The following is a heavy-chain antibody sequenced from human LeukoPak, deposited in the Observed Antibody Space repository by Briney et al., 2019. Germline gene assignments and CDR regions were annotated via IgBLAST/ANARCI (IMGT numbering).Heavy chain of an antibody. D-gene: IGHD5-18*01. CDR2: ISGSGGST. J-gene: IGHJ3*02. CDR3: ATSPHKRYSYGLDAFDI. CDR1: GFTFSSYA. V-gene: IGHV3-23*01. Sequence: PGGSLRLSCAASGFTFSSYAMSWVRQAPGKGLEWVSAISGSGGSTYYADSVKGRFTISRDNPKNTLYLQMNSLRAEDTAVYYCATSPHKRYSYGLDAFDIWGQGTMVTVSS.